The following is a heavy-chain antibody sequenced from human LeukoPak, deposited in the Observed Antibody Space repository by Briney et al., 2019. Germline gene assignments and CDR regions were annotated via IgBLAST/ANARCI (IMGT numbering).Heavy chain of an antibody. CDR1: GFTFSSYW. D-gene: IGHD3-22*01. CDR3: ARGSYDSSGRVFDY. V-gene: IGHV3-7*01. Sequence: GGSLRLSCAASGFTFSSYWMSWVRQAPGKGLEWVANIKQDGSEKYYVDSVKGRFTISRDNAKNSLYLQMNSLRAEDTAVYYCARGSYDSSGRVFDYWGQGTLVTVSS. CDR2: IKQDGSEK. J-gene: IGHJ4*02.